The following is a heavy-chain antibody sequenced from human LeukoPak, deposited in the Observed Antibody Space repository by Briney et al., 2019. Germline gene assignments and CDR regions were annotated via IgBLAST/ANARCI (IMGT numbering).Heavy chain of an antibody. CDR1: GGTFSSYA. Sequence: ASVKFSCKASGGTFSSYAISWVRQAPGQGLEWMGRIIPILGVANYAQKFQGRVTITADKSTSTAYMELSSLRSEDTAVYYCASRLNYGSGSRFDPWGQGTLVTVSS. J-gene: IGHJ5*02. V-gene: IGHV1-69*04. D-gene: IGHD3-10*01. CDR3: ASRLNYGSGSRFDP. CDR2: IIPILGVA.